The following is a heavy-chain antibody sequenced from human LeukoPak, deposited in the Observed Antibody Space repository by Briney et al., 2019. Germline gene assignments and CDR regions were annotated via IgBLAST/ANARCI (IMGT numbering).Heavy chain of an antibody. CDR3: AKDTSASIYYMEV. CDR1: GFFFRSYG. J-gene: IGHJ6*03. V-gene: IGHV3-33*06. CDR2: IWNDGSEK. Sequence: PGRSLRLSCAASGFFFRSYGMHWVRQAPGKGLEWVAVIWNDGSEKYFAESVKGRFTISRDNSKNTLYLQINTLRAEDTAVYYCAKDTSASIYYMEVWGKGTTVTVSS. D-gene: IGHD2-2*01.